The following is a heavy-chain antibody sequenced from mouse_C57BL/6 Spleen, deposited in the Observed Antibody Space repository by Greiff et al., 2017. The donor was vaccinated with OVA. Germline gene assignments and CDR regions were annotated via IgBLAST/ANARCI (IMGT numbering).Heavy chain of an antibody. CDR3: ARRDYYGSSYCFDY. CDR2: ISYDGSN. Sequence: ESGPGLVKPSQSLSLTCSVTGYSITSGYYWNWIRQFPGNKLEWMGYISYDGSNNYNPSLKNRISITRDTSKNQFFLKLNSVTTEDTATYYCARRDYYGSSYCFDYWGQGTTLTVSS. CDR1: GYSITSGYY. J-gene: IGHJ2*01. V-gene: IGHV3-6*01. D-gene: IGHD1-1*01.